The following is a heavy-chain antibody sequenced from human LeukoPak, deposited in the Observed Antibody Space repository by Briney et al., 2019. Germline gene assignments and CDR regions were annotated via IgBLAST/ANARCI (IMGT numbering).Heavy chain of an antibody. D-gene: IGHD6-6*01. CDR1: GGSISSSNW. J-gene: IGHJ5*02. CDR3: ATIAARGTNNWFDP. V-gene: IGHV4-4*02. CDR2: IYHSGST. Sequence: PSETLSLTCAVSGGSISSSNWWSWVRQPPGKGLEWIGEIYHSGSTNYNPSLKSRVTISVDKSKNQFSLKLSSVTAADTAVYYCATIAARGTNNWFDPWGQGTLVTVSS.